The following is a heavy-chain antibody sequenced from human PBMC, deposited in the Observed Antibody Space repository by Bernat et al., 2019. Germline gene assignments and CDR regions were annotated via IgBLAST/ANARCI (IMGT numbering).Heavy chain of an antibody. J-gene: IGHJ4*02. V-gene: IGHV1-69*01. Sequence: QVQLVQSGAEVKKPGSSVKVSCKASGGTFSSYAISWVRQAPGPGLEWMGGIIPIFGTANYAQKFQGRFTITADESTSTAYMELSSLRSEDTAVYYCARGRGYSGYVPLNYFDYWGQGTLVTVSS. CDR1: GGTFSSYA. CDR2: IIPIFGTA. D-gene: IGHD5-12*01. CDR3: ARGRGYSGYVPLNYFDY.